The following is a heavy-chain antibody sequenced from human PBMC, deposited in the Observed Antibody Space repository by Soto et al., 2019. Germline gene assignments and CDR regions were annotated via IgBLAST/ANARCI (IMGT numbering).Heavy chain of an antibody. D-gene: IGHD6-19*01. CDR1: GFTFSGFW. J-gene: IGHJ4*02. CDR3: VRVKETSGWGAFDY. CDR2: INGDGSVT. Sequence: EVPLVESGGGLVQPGGSLRLSCTASGFTFSGFWMHWVRQAPGKGLVWVSRINGDGSVTNYADSVQGRFTISRDNAKNTLYLQMTSLRVEDTAVYYCVRVKETSGWGAFDYWGQGTLVTVSS. V-gene: IGHV3-74*01.